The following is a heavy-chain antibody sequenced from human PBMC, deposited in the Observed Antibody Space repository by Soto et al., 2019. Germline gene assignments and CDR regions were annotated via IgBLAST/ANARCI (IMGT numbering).Heavy chain of an antibody. J-gene: IGHJ4*02. V-gene: IGHV1-18*01. CDR3: ALLSYCTTVNCFYLDY. CDR2: SYNGVT. D-gene: IGHD2-8*01. CDR1: GYTFTSYG. Sequence: ASVKVSCKASGYTFTSYGISWVRQAPGQGPEWMGGSYNGVTNYAQNLQGRVTMTTDTSTSTAYMELGSLRSDDTAVYYCALLSYCTTVNCFYLDYWGQGTLVTVSS.